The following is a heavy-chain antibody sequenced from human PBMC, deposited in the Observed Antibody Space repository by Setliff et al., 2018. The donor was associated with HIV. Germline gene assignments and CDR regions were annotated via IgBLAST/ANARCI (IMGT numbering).Heavy chain of an antibody. CDR2: IINQNGIST. Sequence: GGSLRLSCSASGFTFSRYAMHWVRQAPGKGPEYVSAIINQNGISTYYADSVKGRFTISRDNSKMTLHLQMKSLRNEDTAVYYCVRDLWLVADWGQGTLVTVSS. V-gene: IGHV3-64*04. J-gene: IGHJ4*02. CDR1: GFTFSRYA. D-gene: IGHD6-19*01. CDR3: VRDLWLVAD.